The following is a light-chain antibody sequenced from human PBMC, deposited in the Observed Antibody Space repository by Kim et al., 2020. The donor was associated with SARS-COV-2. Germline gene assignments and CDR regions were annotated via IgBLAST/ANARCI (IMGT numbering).Light chain of an antibody. CDR1: SLRSYY. J-gene: IGLJ2*01. CDR2: GKN. V-gene: IGLV3-19*01. CDR3: NSRDSNDNVV. Sequence: VALGPTVRITCQGDSLRSYYATGYQQKPGQAPILVIYGKNHRPSGIPDRFSGSSSGNTASLTITGTQAGDEADYYCNSRDSNDNVVFGGGTKLTVL.